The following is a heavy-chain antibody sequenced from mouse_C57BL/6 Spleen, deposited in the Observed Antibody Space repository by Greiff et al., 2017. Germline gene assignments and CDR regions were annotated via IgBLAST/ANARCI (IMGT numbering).Heavy chain of an antibody. Sequence: QVQLQQPGAELVKPGASVKLSCKASGYTFTSYWMHWVKQRPGQGLEWIGMIHPNSGSTNYNEKIKSKATLTVDQSSSTAYMQLSSLTSEDSAVYYCASPRSYSFDYWGQGTTLTVSS. J-gene: IGHJ2*01. D-gene: IGHD1-1*01. CDR2: IHPNSGST. V-gene: IGHV1-64*01. CDR3: ASPRSYSFDY. CDR1: GYTFTSYW.